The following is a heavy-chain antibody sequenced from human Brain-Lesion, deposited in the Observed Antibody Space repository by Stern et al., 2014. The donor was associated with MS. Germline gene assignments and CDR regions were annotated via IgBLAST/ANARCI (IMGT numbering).Heavy chain of an antibody. J-gene: IGHJ4*02. CDR2: IYARGSP. CDR1: GGSISSGSYY. D-gene: IGHD5-18*01. Sequence: VQLVESGPGLVKPSQTLSLTCSVSGGSISSGSYYWNWIRQPAGKGLEWIGRIYARGSPNYSPSLQSPAFISVDTSKNPVSLAMSLMTAADAAMYYCVRETGGYTYGDTDFFDFWGQGTLVTVSS. CDR3: VRETGGYTYGDTDFFDF. V-gene: IGHV4-61*02.